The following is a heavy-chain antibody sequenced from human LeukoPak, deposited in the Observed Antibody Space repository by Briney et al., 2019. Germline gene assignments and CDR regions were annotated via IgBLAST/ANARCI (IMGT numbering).Heavy chain of an antibody. J-gene: IGHJ6*03. Sequence: PSETLSLTCTVSGGSISSGGYYWSWFRQPAEKGLEWIGRIYTSGSTYYNPSLKSRVTISADTSKNQFSLNVSSVTAADTAVYYCARATSSYFYYMDVWGKGTTVTISS. V-gene: IGHV4-61*02. CDR1: GGSISSGGYY. CDR2: IYTSGST. D-gene: IGHD5-12*01. CDR3: ARATSSYFYYMDV.